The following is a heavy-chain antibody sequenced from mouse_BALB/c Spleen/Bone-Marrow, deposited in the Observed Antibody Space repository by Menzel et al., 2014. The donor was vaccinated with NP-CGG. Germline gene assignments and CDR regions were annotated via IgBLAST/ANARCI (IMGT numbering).Heavy chain of an antibody. CDR3: ARSRAMDY. CDR2: VNPNNGDT. J-gene: IGHJ4*01. V-gene: IGHV1-26*01. CDR1: GYTFTDYY. Sequence: EVKLVESGPELVKPGASVKMSCKASGYTFTDYYMRWVKQSHGKSLEWIGDVNPNNGDTLNNQKFKGKATLTVDKSSSTAYMQLNSLTSDDSAVYYCARSRAMDYWGQGTSVTVSS.